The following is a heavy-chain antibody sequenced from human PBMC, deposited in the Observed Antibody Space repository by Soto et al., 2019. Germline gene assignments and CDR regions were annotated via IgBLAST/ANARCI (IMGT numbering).Heavy chain of an antibody. CDR1: GGSISSYY. Sequence: SETLSLTCTVSGGSISSYYWSWIRQPPGKGLEWIGYIYYSGSTNYNPSLKSRVTISVDTSKNQFSLKLSSVTAADTAVYYCARGGSLFGVKRSFDYWGQGTLVTVSS. CDR2: IYYSGST. J-gene: IGHJ4*02. V-gene: IGHV4-59*01. CDR3: ARGGSLFGVKRSFDY. D-gene: IGHD3-3*02.